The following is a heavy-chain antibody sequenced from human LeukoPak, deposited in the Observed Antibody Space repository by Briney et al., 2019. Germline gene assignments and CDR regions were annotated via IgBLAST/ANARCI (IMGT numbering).Heavy chain of an antibody. V-gene: IGHV5-51*01. CDR3: ARSLRQLVLLHDAFDI. J-gene: IGHJ3*02. Sequence: GESLKISCKGSGYSFTSYWIGWVRQMPGKGLERMGIIYPGDSDTRYSPSFQGQVTISADKSISTAYLQWSSLKASDTAMYYCARSLRQLVLLHDAFDIWGQGTMVTVSS. CDR2: IYPGDSDT. D-gene: IGHD6-13*01. CDR1: GYSFTSYW.